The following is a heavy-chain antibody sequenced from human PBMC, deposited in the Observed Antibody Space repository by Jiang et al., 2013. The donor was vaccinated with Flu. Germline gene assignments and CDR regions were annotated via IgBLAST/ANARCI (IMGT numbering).Heavy chain of an antibody. V-gene: IGHV3-30*02. D-gene: IGHD1-1*01. CDR2: IRYDGSNK. CDR1: GFTFSSYG. CDR3: AKDSGHIGTSPSYFQH. J-gene: IGHJ1*01. Sequence: VQLLESGGGVVQPGGSLRLSCAASGFTFSSYGMHWVRQAPGKGLEWVAFIRYDGSNKYYADSVKGRFTISRDNSKNTLYLQMNSLRAEDTAVYYCAKDSGHIGTSPSYFQHWGQGTLVTVSS.